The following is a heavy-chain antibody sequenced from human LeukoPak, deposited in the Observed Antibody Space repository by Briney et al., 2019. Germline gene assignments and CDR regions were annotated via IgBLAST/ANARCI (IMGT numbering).Heavy chain of an antibody. D-gene: IGHD6-19*01. J-gene: IGHJ3*02. CDR2: ITGSGGST. Sequence: GGSLRLSWAASGFTFNNYAMSWVRQAPGKGLEWVSAITGSGGSTYSADSVKGRFTISRDNSKNTLYLQMNSLRADDTAVYYCARGASYSSSTLDAFDIWGQGTMVTVSS. CDR1: GFTFNNYA. V-gene: IGHV3-23*01. CDR3: ARGASYSSSTLDAFDI.